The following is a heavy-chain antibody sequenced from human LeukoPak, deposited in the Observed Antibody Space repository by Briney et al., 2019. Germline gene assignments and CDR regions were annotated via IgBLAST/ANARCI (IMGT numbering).Heavy chain of an antibody. Sequence: ASVKVSFKASVYTFPVYYMRWVRHAPGQGLEWMGWINPNSGDTNYAQKFQGRVTMTRDTSISTAYMELSRLRSDDTAVYYCARTFVVYCSGGSCSSASHFDYWGQGNLVTVSS. CDR1: VYTFPVYY. J-gene: IGHJ4*02. CDR2: INPNSGDT. V-gene: IGHV1-2*02. D-gene: IGHD2-15*01. CDR3: ARTFVVYCSGGSCSSASHFDY.